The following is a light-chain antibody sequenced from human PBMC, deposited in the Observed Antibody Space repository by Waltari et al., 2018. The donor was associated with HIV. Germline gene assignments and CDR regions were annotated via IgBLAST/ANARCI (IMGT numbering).Light chain of an antibody. CDR3: MQTLQAPWT. J-gene: IGKJ2*02. V-gene: IGKV2-28*01. CDR2: LNS. CDR1: QSLLTSDEYTC. Sequence: IVLTQSPLVLPVTRGEPASISCMSSQSLLTSDEYTCLNWYWQKPGQSPRLLIFLNSNRASGVPDRFSGSRSGTDFTLRIARVEAEDVGIYYCMQTLQAPWTFGQGTKVE.